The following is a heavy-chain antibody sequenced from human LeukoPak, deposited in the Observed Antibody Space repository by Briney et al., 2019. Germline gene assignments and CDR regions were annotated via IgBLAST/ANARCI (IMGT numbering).Heavy chain of an antibody. CDR2: IWYDGSNK. CDR1: GFTFSSYG. Sequence: QTGGSLRLSCAASGFTFSSYGMHWVRQAPGKGLEWVAVIWYDGSNKYYADSVKGRFTISRDNSKNTLYLQMNSLRAEDTAVYYCARDRARGSSWYYFDYWGQGTLVTVSS. J-gene: IGHJ4*02. D-gene: IGHD6-13*01. V-gene: IGHV3-33*01. CDR3: ARDRARGSSWYYFDY.